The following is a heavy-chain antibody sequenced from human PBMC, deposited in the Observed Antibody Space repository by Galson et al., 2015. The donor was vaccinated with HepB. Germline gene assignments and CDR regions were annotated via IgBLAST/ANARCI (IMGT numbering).Heavy chain of an antibody. D-gene: IGHD4-23*01. V-gene: IGHV1-69*13. CDR1: GGTFSSYA. CDR3: ARAGYGGNSRVHYYYYGMDV. Sequence: SVKVSCKASGGTFSSYAISWVRQAPGQGLEWMGGIIPIFGTANYAQKFQGRVTITADESTSTAYMELSSLRSEDTAVYYCARAGYGGNSRVHYYYYGMDVWGQGTTVTVSS. J-gene: IGHJ6*02. CDR2: IIPIFGTA.